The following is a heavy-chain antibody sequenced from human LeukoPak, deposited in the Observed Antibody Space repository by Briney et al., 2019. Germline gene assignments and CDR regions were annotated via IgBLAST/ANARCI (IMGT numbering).Heavy chain of an antibody. D-gene: IGHD2-2*01. CDR2: INSDGSST. J-gene: IGHJ5*02. CDR1: EFTFSSYW. V-gene: IGHV3-74*01. CDR3: ARGVGYCSSTSCYWWFDP. Sequence: SGGSLRLSCAASEFTFSSYWMHWVRQAPGKGLVWVSRINSDGSSTSYADSVKGRYTNSRDHATNTLYLQMNSLNAEDTAVYYCARGVGYCSSTSCYWWFDPWGQGTLVTVSS.